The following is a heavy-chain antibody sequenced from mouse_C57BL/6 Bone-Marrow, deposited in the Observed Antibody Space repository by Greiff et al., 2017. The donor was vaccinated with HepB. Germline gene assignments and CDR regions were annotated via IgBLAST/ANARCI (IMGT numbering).Heavy chain of an antibody. D-gene: IGHD1-1*02. CDR3: ARGLWSWYFDV. J-gene: IGHJ1*03. Sequence: EVQLQESGPELVKPGASVKIPCKASGYTFTDYNMDWVKQSHGKSLEWIGDINPNNGGTIYNQKFKGKATLTVDKSSSTAYMELRSLTSEDTAVYYCARGLWSWYFDVWGTGTTVTVSS. CDR1: GYTFTDYN. V-gene: IGHV1-18*01. CDR2: INPNNGGT.